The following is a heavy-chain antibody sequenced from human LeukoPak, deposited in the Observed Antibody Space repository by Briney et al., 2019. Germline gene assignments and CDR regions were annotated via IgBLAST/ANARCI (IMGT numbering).Heavy chain of an antibody. CDR1: GYSFTSYW. D-gene: IGHD1-26*01. J-gene: IGHJ4*02. CDR2: IYPGDSDT. CDR3: ARHRIVRAPFDY. Sequence: RHGESLKISCKGSGYSFTSYWIGWVRQMPGKGLEWMGIIYPGDSDTRYSPSFQGQVTISADKSISTSYLQWSSLKASDTAMYYCARHRIVRAPFDYWGQGTLVTVSS. V-gene: IGHV5-51*01.